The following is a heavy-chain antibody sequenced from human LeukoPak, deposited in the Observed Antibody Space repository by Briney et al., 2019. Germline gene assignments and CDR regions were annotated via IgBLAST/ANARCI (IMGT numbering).Heavy chain of an antibody. J-gene: IGHJ6*02. V-gene: IGHV1-69*13. D-gene: IGHD3-3*01. CDR3: ARSRFLEWLPFYYYGMDV. CDR2: IIPIFGTA. Sequence: SVKVSCKASGGTFSSYAISWVRQAPGRGLEWMGGIIPIFGTANYAQKFQGRVTITADESTSTAYMELSSLRSEDTAVYYCARSRFLEWLPFYYYGMDVWGQGTTVTVSS. CDR1: GGTFSSYA.